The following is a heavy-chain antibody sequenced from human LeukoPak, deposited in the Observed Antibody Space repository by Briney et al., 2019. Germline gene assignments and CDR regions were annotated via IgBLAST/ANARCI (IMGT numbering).Heavy chain of an antibody. CDR3: ARGSRRFGELRGWFDP. CDR2: IKQDGSEK. CDR1: GFTFSSYW. J-gene: IGHJ5*02. V-gene: IGHV3-7*01. Sequence: GGSLRLSCAASGFTFSSYWMSWVRQAPGKGLEWVANIKQDGSEKYYVDSVKGRFTISRDNAKNSLYLQMNSLRAEDTAVYYCARGSRRFGELRGWFDPWGQGTLVTVSS. D-gene: IGHD3-10*01.